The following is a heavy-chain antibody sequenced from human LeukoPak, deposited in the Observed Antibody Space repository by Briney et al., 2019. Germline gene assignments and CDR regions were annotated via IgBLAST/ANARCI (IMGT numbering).Heavy chain of an antibody. CDR2: TRNKAISSTT. Sequence: GRSLTLSCPAYGFTFSEHYMGWVRHAPRKGLEWDGLTRNKAISSTTEYAASVNGRFTISRDDSKNSLYLQMNSLKTEDTAVYYCARVAGYSSSWLDYWGQGTLVTVSS. CDR3: ARVAGYSSSWLDY. V-gene: IGHV3-72*01. D-gene: IGHD6-13*01. CDR1: GFTFSEHY. J-gene: IGHJ4*02.